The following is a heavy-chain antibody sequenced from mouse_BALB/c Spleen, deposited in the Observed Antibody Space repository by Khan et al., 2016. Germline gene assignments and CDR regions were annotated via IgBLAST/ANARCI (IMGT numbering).Heavy chain of an antibody. V-gene: IGHV3-2*02. Sequence: EVQLQESGSGLVKPSQSLSLTCTVTGYSITSDYAWNWIRQFPGNKLEWMGYISYSGSTSYNPSLNSRISITRDTFKNQFFLQLNSVTTEDTATYYCARNGNSYGRTWFAYWGQGTLVTVSA. J-gene: IGHJ3*01. D-gene: IGHD1-1*01. CDR2: ISYSGST. CDR3: ARNGNSYGRTWFAY. CDR1: GYSITSDYA.